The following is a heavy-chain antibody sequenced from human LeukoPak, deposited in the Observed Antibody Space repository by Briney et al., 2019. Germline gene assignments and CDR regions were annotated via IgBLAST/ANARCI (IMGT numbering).Heavy chain of an antibody. Sequence: PGGSLRLSCAASGFTFDDYAMHWVRQAPGKGLEWVSGISWNSGSIGYADSVKGRFTISRDNARNSLYLQMNSLRAEDTALYYCARARGSVSWYPLFDYWGQGTLVTVSS. D-gene: IGHD6-13*01. J-gene: IGHJ4*02. V-gene: IGHV3-9*01. CDR2: ISWNSGSI. CDR3: ARARGSVSWYPLFDY. CDR1: GFTFDDYA.